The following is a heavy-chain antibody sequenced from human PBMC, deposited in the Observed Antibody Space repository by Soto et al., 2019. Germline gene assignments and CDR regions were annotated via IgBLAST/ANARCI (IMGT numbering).Heavy chain of an antibody. V-gene: IGHV3-30*18. CDR3: AKDRYVAVGAGFRAPPYFDY. J-gene: IGHJ4*02. D-gene: IGHD6-13*01. CDR2: ISYDGNNK. Sequence: QVQLVESGGGVVQPGRSLRLSCAASGFPFRSYAMHWVRQAPGKGLEWVAVISYDGNNKYYADSVKGRFTISRDNSKNTVYLQMNSLRAEDTAVYYCAKDRYVAVGAGFRAPPYFDYWGQGTLVPVSS. CDR1: GFPFRSYA.